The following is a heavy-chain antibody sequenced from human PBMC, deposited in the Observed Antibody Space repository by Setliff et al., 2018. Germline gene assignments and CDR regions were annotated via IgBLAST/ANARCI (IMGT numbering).Heavy chain of an antibody. J-gene: IGHJ4*02. CDR1: GFTFSTYR. Sequence: GVLRLSCAASGFTFSTYRMHWVRQAPGKGLEWVAVILDDGVKKYHADSVKGRFTISRDNSKNTLYLQMNSLRPEDTAVYYCARTCSGSGCYAGLESWGQGTPVTVS. CDR3: ARTCSGSGCYAGLES. V-gene: IGHV3-30*03. CDR2: ILDDGVKK. D-gene: IGHD2-15*01.